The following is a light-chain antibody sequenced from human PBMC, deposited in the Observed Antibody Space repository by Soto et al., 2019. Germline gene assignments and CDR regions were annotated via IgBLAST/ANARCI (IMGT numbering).Light chain of an antibody. J-gene: IGKJ1*01. CDR3: QQRSNWXT. CDR1: QSVSSY. Sequence: EIVLTQSPATLSLSPGERATLSCRASQSVSSYLAWYQQKPGQAPRLLIYDASNRATGIPARFSGSGSGTDFTLTISSLEPEDFAVYYCQQRSNWXTFGQGTKVDIK. V-gene: IGKV3-11*01. CDR2: DAS.